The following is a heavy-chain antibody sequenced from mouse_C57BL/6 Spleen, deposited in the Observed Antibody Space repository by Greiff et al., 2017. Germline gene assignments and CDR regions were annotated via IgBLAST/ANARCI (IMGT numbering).Heavy chain of an antibody. Sequence: VQLQESGPGLVKPSQSLSLTCSVTGYSITSGYYWNWIRQFPGNKLEWMGYISYDGSNNYNPSLKNRISITRDTSKNQFFLKLNSVTTEDTATYYCARDGWYHGAYWGQGTLVTVSA. CDR2: ISYDGSN. CDR1: GYSITSGYY. J-gene: IGHJ3*01. V-gene: IGHV3-6*01. CDR3: ARDGWYHGAY. D-gene: IGHD2-1*01.